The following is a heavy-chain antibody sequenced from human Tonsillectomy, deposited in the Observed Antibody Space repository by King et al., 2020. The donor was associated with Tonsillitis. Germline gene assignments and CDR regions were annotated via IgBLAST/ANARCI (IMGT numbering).Heavy chain of an antibody. V-gene: IGHV3-30-3*01. CDR2: ISHGGSNK. J-gene: IGHJ4*02. Sequence: VQLVESGGGVVQPGRSLRLSCAASGFTFSSYAMHWVRQAPGKGLEWVAVISHGGSNKYYADSVRGRFTISRDSSKNTVYLQMHSLRAEDTAVYYCARDQSSWDSTGYLNNCGQGTLVTVPS. D-gene: IGHD3-22*01. CDR3: ARDQSSWDSTGYLNN. CDR1: GFTFSSYA.